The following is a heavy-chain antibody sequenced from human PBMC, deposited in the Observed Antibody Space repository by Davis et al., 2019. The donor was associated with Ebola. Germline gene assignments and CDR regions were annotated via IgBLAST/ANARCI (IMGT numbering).Heavy chain of an antibody. CDR3: ARGPKGGTTYYFYNYIDV. V-gene: IGHV4-34*01. CDR2: SSTSGGT. CDR1: GGSFSGYY. D-gene: IGHD1/OR15-1a*01. Sequence: SETLSLTCDVYGGSFSGYYWTWIRQPPGKGLQWIGESSTSGGTNYNPSLKSRVTMSLNTSKNQFSLRLSSVTAADTAVYYCARGPKGGTTYYFYNYIDVWGNGTTITVS. J-gene: IGHJ6*03.